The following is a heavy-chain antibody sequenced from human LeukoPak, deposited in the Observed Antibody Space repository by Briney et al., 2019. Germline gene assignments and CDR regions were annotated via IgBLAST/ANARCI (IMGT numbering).Heavy chain of an antibody. V-gene: IGHV1-69*13. J-gene: IGHJ4*02. CDR3: ARLAARPQYYFDY. CDR1: GYTFTSYH. Sequence: ASVKVSCKASGYTFTSYHMHWVRQAPGQGLEWMGGIIPIFGTANYAQKFQGRVTITADESTSTAYMELSSLRSEDTAVYYCARLAARPQYYFDYWGQGTLVTVSS. CDR2: IIPIFGTA. D-gene: IGHD6-6*01.